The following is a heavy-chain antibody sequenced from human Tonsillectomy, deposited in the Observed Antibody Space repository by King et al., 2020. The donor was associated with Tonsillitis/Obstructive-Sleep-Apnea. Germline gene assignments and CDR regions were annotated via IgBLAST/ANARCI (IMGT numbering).Heavy chain of an antibody. J-gene: IGHJ4*02. CDR2: INHGGST. CDR1: GGSFSVYY. Sequence: VQLPQWGAGLLKPSETLSLTCAVSGGSFSVYYWSWIRQPPGKALEWIGEINHGGSTRYNPSLKSRVTISLDSSKNQFSLKLNSMTAADTAVYYCARGDLLTGYYASTDFDYWGQGTLVTVSS. D-gene: IGHD3-9*01. V-gene: IGHV4-34*01. CDR3: ARGDLLTGYYASTDFDY.